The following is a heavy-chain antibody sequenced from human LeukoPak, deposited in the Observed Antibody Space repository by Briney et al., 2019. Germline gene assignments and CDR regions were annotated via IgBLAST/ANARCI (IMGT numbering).Heavy chain of an antibody. CDR3: ARAKGRYREVDY. D-gene: IGHD1-14*01. J-gene: IGHJ4*02. CDR2: MHHSGNS. V-gene: IGHV4-39*07. CDR1: GVSVSGSYY. Sequence: PSETLSLTCTVSGVSVSGSYYWAWIRQPPGKGLEWIGSMHHSGNSYYNPSLKGRVTISVDMSRNQVSLKVSSVTAADTAVYYCARAKGRYREVDYWGQGTLVTVSS.